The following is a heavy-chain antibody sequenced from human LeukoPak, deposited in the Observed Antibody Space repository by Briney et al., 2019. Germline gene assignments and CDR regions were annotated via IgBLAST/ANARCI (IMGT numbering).Heavy chain of an antibody. J-gene: IGHJ5*02. D-gene: IGHD1-26*01. V-gene: IGHV3-7*01. CDR3: ASKVGNSGHGWFHP. CDR2: IGKDGRAK. CDR1: GFTFSTYW. Sequence: GGSLRLSCAASGFTFSTYWMGWFRQAPGKGLEWVANIGKDGRAKNYVDSVKGRFTISRDNAKDSLYLQMNSLRAEDTAVYYCASKVGNSGHGWFHPWGQGTLVIVSS.